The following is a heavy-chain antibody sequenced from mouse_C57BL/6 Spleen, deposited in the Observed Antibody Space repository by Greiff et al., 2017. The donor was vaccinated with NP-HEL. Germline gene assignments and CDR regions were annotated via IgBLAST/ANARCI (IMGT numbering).Heavy chain of an antibody. Sequence: QVQLQQSGPGLVQPSQSLSITCTVSGFSLTSYGVHWVRQSPGKGLEWLGVIWSGGSTDYNAAFISRLGISKDNSKSQVFFKKNSMQADDTAIYYCAVGLPHYYAMDYWGKGTSVTVSS. CDR1: GFSLTSYG. V-gene: IGHV2-2*01. D-gene: IGHD5-5*01. CDR3: AVGLPHYYAMDY. J-gene: IGHJ4*01. CDR2: IWSGGST.